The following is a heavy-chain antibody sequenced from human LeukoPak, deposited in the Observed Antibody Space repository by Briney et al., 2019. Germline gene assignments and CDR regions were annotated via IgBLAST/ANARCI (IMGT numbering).Heavy chain of an antibody. Sequence: ASVKVSCKASGYTFTGYYMHWVRQAPGQGLEWMGRINPNSGGTNYAQKFQGRVIMTRDTSISTAYMELSRLRSDDTAVYYCAMLYYDFWSGSEYWGQGTLVTVSS. CDR2: INPNSGGT. V-gene: IGHV1-2*06. CDR3: AMLYYDFWSGSEY. J-gene: IGHJ4*02. D-gene: IGHD3-3*01. CDR1: GYTFTGYY.